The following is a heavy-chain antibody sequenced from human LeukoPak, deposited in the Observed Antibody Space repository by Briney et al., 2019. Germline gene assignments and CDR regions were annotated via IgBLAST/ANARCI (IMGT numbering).Heavy chain of an antibody. Sequence: GGSLRLSCAASGFTFTTYWMSWVRQAPGKGLEWVANIKQDGTEKYYVDSVKGRFTISRDNAKNSLYLQMNTLRAEDTAVYSCARGADGVSSNSRGWFDPWGQGTLVTVSS. V-gene: IGHV3-7*01. CDR2: IKQDGTEK. CDR3: ARGADGVSSNSRGWFDP. D-gene: IGHD2-15*01. J-gene: IGHJ5*02. CDR1: GFTFTTYW.